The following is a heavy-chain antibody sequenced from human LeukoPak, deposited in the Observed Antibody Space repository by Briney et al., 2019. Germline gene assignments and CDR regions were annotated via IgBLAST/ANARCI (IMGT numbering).Heavy chain of an antibody. J-gene: IGHJ5*02. CDR2: ISAYNGNT. CDR3: AIARGGGNWFDP. CDR1: GYTFTSYG. V-gene: IGHV1-18*01. D-gene: IGHD3-10*01. Sequence: ASVTVSCKASGYTFTSYGISWVRQAPGQGLEWMGWISAYNGNTNYAQKLQGRVTMTTDTSTSTAYMELRSLRSDDPAVYYCAIARGGGNWFDPWGQGTLVTVSS.